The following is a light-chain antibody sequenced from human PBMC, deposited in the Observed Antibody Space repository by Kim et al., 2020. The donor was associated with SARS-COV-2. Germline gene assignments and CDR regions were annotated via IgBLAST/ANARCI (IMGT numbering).Light chain of an antibody. J-gene: IGKJ4*01. Sequence: PGEGTTLARRGSQSVSSNLAWYQQKPGQAPRLLIYGASTRATGIPARFSGSGSGTEFTLTISSLPSEDFAVYYCQQYNNWPLTFGGGTKVDIK. V-gene: IGKV3-15*01. CDR3: QQYNNWPLT. CDR2: GAS. CDR1: QSVSSN.